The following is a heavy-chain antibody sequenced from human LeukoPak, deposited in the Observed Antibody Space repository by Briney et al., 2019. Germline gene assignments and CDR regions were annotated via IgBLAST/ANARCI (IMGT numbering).Heavy chain of an antibody. Sequence: SESLSLTCAVYGGSFSGYYWSWIRQPPGKGLEWIGEINHSGSTNYNPSLKSRVTISVDTSKNQFSLKLSSVTAADTAVYYCARSPRRIFGVVNWFDPWGQGTLVTVSS. CDR1: GGSFSGYY. J-gene: IGHJ5*02. V-gene: IGHV4-34*01. CDR3: ARSPRRIFGVVNWFDP. CDR2: INHSGST. D-gene: IGHD3-3*01.